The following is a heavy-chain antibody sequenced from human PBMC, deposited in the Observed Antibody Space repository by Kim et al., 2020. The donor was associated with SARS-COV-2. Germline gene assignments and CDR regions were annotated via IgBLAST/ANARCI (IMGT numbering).Heavy chain of an antibody. V-gene: IGHV3-21*01. D-gene: IGHD3-10*01. Sequence: GGSLRLSCAASGFTFSSYSMNWVRQAPGQGLEWVSSISSSSSYIYYSDSVKGRFTISRDNAKNSLYPQMNSLRAEDTAGYYCARVPVSSFGEPLYYFDY. CDR1: GFTFSSYS. J-gene: IGHJ4*01. CDR2: ISSSSSYI. CDR3: ARVPVSSFGEPLYYFDY.